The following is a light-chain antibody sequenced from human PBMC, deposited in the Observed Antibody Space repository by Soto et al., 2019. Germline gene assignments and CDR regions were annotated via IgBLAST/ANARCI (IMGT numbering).Light chain of an antibody. CDR2: EVT. CDR3: SWYGGNSNYV. CDR1: SSDVGLYDY. J-gene: IGLJ1*01. V-gene: IGLV2-8*01. Sequence: QSVLTQPPSASGSPGQSVTISCTGTSSDVGLYDYVSWYQQHPGKVPKLLIYEVTQRPSGVPDRFSGSKSGNTASLTVSGLQAEDEADYYCSWYGGNSNYVFGTGTKVTVL.